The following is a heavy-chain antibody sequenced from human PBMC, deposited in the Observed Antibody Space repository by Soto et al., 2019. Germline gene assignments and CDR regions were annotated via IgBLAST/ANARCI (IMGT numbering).Heavy chain of an antibody. V-gene: IGHV4-59*01. CDR1: GGSISSYY. CDR2: IYYSGST. Sequence: SETLSLTCTVSGGSISSYYWSWIRQPPGKGLEWIGYIYYSGSTNYNPSLKSRVTISVDTSKNQFSLKLSSVTAADTAVYYCARVRYYYYYMDVWGKGTTVTVSS. CDR3: ARVRYYYYYMDV. J-gene: IGHJ6*03.